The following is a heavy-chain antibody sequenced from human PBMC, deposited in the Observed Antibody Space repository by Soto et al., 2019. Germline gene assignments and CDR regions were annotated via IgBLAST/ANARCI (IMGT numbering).Heavy chain of an antibody. Sequence: GGSLRLSCAASGFTFSSYAMHWVRQAPGKGLEWVAVISYDGSNKYYADSVKGRFTISRDNSKNTLYLQMNSLRAEDTAVYYCARDPNLNYYDSSGYDYWGQGTLVTVSS. CDR1: GFTFSSYA. J-gene: IGHJ4*02. CDR3: ARDPNLNYYDSSGYDY. CDR2: ISYDGSNK. D-gene: IGHD3-22*01. V-gene: IGHV3-30-3*01.